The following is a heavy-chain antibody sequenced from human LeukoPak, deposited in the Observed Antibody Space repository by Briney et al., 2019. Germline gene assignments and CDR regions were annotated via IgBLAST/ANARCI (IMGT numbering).Heavy chain of an antibody. CDR2: SSNSYT. CDR1: IFTFSAYY. V-gene: IGHV3-11*05. Sequence: GGSLRLSCPASIFTFSAYYMRWRRQAPGRGLEWVSCSSNSYTNYADSVKGRFTISRDNAKNSLYLQMNSLRAEDTAVYYCARDVGASSSWGYWGQGTLVTVSS. CDR3: ARDVGASSSWGY. D-gene: IGHD6-13*01. J-gene: IGHJ4*02.